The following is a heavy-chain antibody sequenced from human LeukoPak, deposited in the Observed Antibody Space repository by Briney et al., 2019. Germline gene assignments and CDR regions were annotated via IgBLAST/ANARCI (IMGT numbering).Heavy chain of an antibody. CDR1: GFTFSSYA. D-gene: IGHD1-1*01. Sequence: PGGFLRLSCAASGFTFSSYAMSWVRQAPGKGLEWVSAISGSGGSTYYADSVKGRFTISRDNSKNTLYLQMNSLRAEDTAVYYCAKDLLEEEHHFDYWGQGTLVTVSS. V-gene: IGHV3-23*01. CDR2: ISGSGGST. J-gene: IGHJ4*02. CDR3: AKDLLEEEHHFDY.